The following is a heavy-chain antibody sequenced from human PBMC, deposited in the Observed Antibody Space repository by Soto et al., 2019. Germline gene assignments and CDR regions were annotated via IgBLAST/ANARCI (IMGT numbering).Heavy chain of an antibody. D-gene: IGHD5-18*01. CDR3: ARDHRSYGFSSSPIDY. V-gene: IGHV4-30-4*01. CDR2: IYYSGST. Sequence: QVQLQESGPGLVKPSQTLSLTCTVSGGSISSGDYYWSWIRQPPGKGLEWIGYIYYSGSTYYNPSLESRVTISVDTSKNQFSLKLSSVTAADTAVYYCARDHRSYGFSSSPIDYWGQGTLVTVSS. J-gene: IGHJ4*02. CDR1: GGSISSGDYY.